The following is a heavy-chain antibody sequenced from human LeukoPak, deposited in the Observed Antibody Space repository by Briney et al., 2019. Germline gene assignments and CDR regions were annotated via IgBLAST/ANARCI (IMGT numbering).Heavy chain of an antibody. CDR3: VRHDSYIPY. CDR2: ISDSGRST. D-gene: IGHD5-18*01. CDR1: GFRFNNYA. V-gene: IGHV3-23*01. Sequence: GGSLRLSCAASGFRFNNYAMGWVRQAPGKGREWVSGISDSGRSTYYADSVKGRFTISRDNSKNTVHLQMNNLRVDDTAVYFCVRHDSYIPYWGQGTLVTVSS. J-gene: IGHJ4*02.